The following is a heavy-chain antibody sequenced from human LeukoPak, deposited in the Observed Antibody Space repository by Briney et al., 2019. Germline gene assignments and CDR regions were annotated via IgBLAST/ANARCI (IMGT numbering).Heavy chain of an antibody. CDR1: GGSFSGYY. V-gene: IGHV4-34*01. Sequence: PSETLSLTCAVYGGSFSGYYWSWIRQPPGKGLEWIGEINHSGSTNYNPSLKSRVTISVDTSKNQFSLRLSSVTAADTAVYYCASYYGSGFDYWGQGTLVTVSS. D-gene: IGHD3-10*01. CDR3: ASYYGSGFDY. J-gene: IGHJ4*02. CDR2: INHSGST.